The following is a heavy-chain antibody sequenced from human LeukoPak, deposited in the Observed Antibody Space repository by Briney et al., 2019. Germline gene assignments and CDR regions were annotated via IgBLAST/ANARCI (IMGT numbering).Heavy chain of an antibody. CDR2: IYYSGST. D-gene: IGHD6-13*01. J-gene: IGHJ3*02. CDR3: ARHHSSSWSGNAFDI. Sequence: SETLSLTCTVSGGSISSSYYWVWIRQPPGKGLEWIGSIYYSGSTYYNPSLKSRVTISVDTSKNQFSLKLSSVTAADTAVYYCARHHSSSWSGNAFDIWGQGTMVTVSS. V-gene: IGHV4-39*01. CDR1: GGSISSSYY.